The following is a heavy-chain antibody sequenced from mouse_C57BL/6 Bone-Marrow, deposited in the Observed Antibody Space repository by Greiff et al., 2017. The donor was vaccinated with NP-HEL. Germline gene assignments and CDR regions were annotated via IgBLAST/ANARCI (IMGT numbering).Heavy chain of an antibody. CDR1: GFTFSDYG. CDR2: ISSGSSTI. Sequence: EVKLVESGGGLVKPGGSLKLSCAASGFTFSDYGMHWVRQAPEKGLEWVAYISSGSSTIYYADTVKGRFTISRDNAKNTLFLQMTSLRSEDTAMYYCARNWDVRGDYYFDYWGQGTTLTVSS. CDR3: ARNWDVRGDYYFDY. V-gene: IGHV5-17*01. J-gene: IGHJ2*01. D-gene: IGHD4-1*01.